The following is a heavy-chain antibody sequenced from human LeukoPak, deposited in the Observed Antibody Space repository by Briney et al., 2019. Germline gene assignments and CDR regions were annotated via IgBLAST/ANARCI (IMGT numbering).Heavy chain of an antibody. J-gene: IGHJ4*02. V-gene: IGHV1-18*01. CDR1: GYTFTRYG. Sequence: GASVKAYCKASGYTFTRYGIIWVRQAPGHRLEWRGWISDYNDTTNSAQKLQGRVTMTTDTSTSTAYMELRSLRSDDTAVYYCATVPRSEKPPPDYWGQGTLVTVSS. CDR2: ISDYNDTT. CDR3: ATVPRSEKPPPDY.